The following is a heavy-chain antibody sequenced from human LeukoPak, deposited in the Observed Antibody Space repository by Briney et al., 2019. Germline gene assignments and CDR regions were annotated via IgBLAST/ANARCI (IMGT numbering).Heavy chain of an antibody. CDR1: GFTFSSYS. CDR3: ARRLRRIYTAARYPNWFDP. D-gene: IGHD6-6*01. CDR2: ISSSSSYI. J-gene: IGHJ5*02. Sequence: GSLRLSCAASGFTFSSYSMNWVRQAPGKGLEWVSSISSSSSYIYYADSVKGRFTISRDNAKNSLYLQMNSLRAEDTAVYYCARRLRRIYTAARYPNWFDPWGQGTLVTVSS. V-gene: IGHV3-21*04.